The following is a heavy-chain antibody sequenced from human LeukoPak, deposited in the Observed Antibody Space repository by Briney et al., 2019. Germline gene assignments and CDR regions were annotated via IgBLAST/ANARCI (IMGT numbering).Heavy chain of an antibody. V-gene: IGHV3-7*01. CDR2: IKQDGSEK. J-gene: IGHJ6*03. CDR1: GFTFSSHW. D-gene: IGHD1-26*01. Sequence: GGSLRLSCAASGFTFSSHWMSWVRQAPGKGLEWVANIKQDGSEKYYVDSVKGRFTISRDNAKKSLYLQMNSLRAEDTAVYYCARVYGSYAYYYYYYMDVWGKGTTVTVSS. CDR3: ARVYGSYAYYYYYYMDV.